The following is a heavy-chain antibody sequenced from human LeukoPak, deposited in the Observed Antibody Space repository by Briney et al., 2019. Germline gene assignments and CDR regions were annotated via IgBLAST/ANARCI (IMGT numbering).Heavy chain of an antibody. J-gene: IGHJ5*01. Sequence: GGSLTLSCAASGFTFSRDWMHWVRQAPGKGLEWVSSINGGHYPTYNTDSVKGRFTISRDNSKNTLYLQMNSLRADDTAVYYCTRDPNGDYVGAFDSWGQGTLVTVSS. V-gene: IGHV3-23*01. D-gene: IGHD4-17*01. CDR1: GFTFSRDW. CDR3: TRDPNGDYVGAFDS. CDR2: INGGHYPT.